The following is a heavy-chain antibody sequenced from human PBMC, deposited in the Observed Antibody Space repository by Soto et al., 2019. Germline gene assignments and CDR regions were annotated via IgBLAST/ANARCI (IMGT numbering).Heavy chain of an antibody. CDR2: IIPIFGTA. CDR3: AIRSGSTSGSYRPARIGAYYYYGMDV. V-gene: IGHV1-69*13. Sequence: GASVKVSCKASGGTFSSYAISWVRQAPGQGLEWMGGIIPIFGTANYAQKFQGRVTITADESTSTAYMELSSLRSEDTAVYYCAIRSGSTSGSYRPARIGAYYYYGMDVWGQGTTVTVSS. J-gene: IGHJ6*02. CDR1: GGTFSSYA. D-gene: IGHD1-26*01.